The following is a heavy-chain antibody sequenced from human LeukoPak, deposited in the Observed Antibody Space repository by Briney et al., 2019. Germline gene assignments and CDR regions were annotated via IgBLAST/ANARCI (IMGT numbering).Heavy chain of an antibody. V-gene: IGHV4-34*01. CDR1: GGSFSGYY. CDR3: ARGDGATAYFDI. D-gene: IGHD1-26*01. Sequence: SETLSLTCAVYGGSFSGYYWSWIRQPPGKGLEWIGEINHSGSTNSNPSLKSRVTISVDTSKNQFSLKLSSVTAADTAVYYCARGDGATAYFDIWGQGTMVTVSS. CDR2: INHSGST. J-gene: IGHJ3*02.